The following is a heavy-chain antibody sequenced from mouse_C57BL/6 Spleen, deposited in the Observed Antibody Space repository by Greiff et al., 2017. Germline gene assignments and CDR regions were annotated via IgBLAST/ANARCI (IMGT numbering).Heavy chain of an antibody. D-gene: IGHD1-1*01. CDR1: GYTFTSYW. J-gene: IGHJ1*03. CDR3: AGPDDCSPDCYFDV. V-gene: IGHV1-72*01. CDR2: IDPNSGGT. Sequence: QVKLQQPGAELVKPGASVKLSCKASGYTFTSYWMHWVKQRPGRGLEGIGRIDPNSGGTKYNEKLKSKATLTVDKPSSTAYMQLSSLTSEDSAVYYCAGPDDCSPDCYFDVWGTGPTVTVSS.